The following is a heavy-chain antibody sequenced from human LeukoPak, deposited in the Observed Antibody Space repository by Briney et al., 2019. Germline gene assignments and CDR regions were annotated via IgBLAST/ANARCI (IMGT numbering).Heavy chain of an antibody. D-gene: IGHD3-3*01. V-gene: IGHV3-23*01. CDR2: ITSSGGST. J-gene: IGHJ4*02. CDR1: GFTFSSYA. CDR3: ARGYPTFGVVSIFDY. Sequence: PGGSLRLSCAGSGFTFSSYAMSWVRQAPGKGLEWVSAITSSGGSTYYADPVKGRFTISRDNSKSTLYLQMNSLGAEDTAVYYCARGYPTFGVVSIFDYWGQGTLVSVSS.